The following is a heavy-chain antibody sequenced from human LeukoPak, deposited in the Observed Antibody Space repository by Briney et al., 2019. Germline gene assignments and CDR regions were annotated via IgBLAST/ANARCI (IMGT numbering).Heavy chain of an antibody. V-gene: IGHV4-34*01. Sequence: KTSETLSLTCAVYGGSFSGYYWSWIRQPPGKGLEWIGYIYHSGSTYYNPSLKSRVTLSVDTSKNQFSLKLSSVTAADTAVYYCARGPPPDFDYWGRGTLVTVSS. CDR1: GGSFSGYY. CDR2: IYHSGST. CDR3: ARGPPPDFDY. J-gene: IGHJ4*02.